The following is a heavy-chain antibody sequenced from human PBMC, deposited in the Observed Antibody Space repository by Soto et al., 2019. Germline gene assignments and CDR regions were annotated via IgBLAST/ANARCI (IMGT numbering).Heavy chain of an antibody. CDR3: ARRAEIVSSTSCCSFDY. CDR1: GGSFSGYY. CDR2: INHSGST. D-gene: IGHD6-13*01. J-gene: IGHJ4*02. Sequence: PSETLSLTCAVYGGSFSGYYWSWIRQPPGKGLEWIGEINHSGSTNYNPSLKSRVTISVDTSKNQFSLKLSSVTAADTAVYYCARRAEIVSSTSCCSFDYWGQGTLVTVSS. V-gene: IGHV4-34*01.